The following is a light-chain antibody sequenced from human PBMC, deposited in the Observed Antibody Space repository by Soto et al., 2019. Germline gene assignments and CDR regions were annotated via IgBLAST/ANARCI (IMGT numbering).Light chain of an antibody. Sequence: EIVLTQSPGTLSVSPGERATLSCRTSQSVSSSFVAWFQQKPGQAPRLLIYDASSRATGIPDRFSGGGSGTDFTLTISRLEPEDFAVYYCQQFSSYPLTFGGGTKVDI. CDR2: DAS. CDR3: QQFSSYPLT. V-gene: IGKV3-20*01. J-gene: IGKJ4*01. CDR1: QSVSSSF.